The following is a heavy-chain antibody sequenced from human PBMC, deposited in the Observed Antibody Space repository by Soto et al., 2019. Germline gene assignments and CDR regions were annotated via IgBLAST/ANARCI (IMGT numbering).Heavy chain of an antibody. CDR1: GFIFSSYA. V-gene: IGHV3-23*01. Sequence: PGGSLRLSCATSGFIFSSYAMTWVRQGPGKGLEWVSGISGNGGTTYYADSVKGRFIISRDNSKNTLFLQMNSLRAEDSAIYYCAKGFEYSSGLDGFDIWGQGTMVTVSS. CDR2: ISGNGGTT. J-gene: IGHJ3*02. CDR3: AKGFEYSSGLDGFDI. D-gene: IGHD6-19*01.